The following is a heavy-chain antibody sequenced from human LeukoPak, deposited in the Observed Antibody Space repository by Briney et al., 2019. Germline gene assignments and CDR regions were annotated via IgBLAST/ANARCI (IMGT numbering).Heavy chain of an antibody. D-gene: IGHD7-27*01. J-gene: IGHJ4*02. V-gene: IGHV3-30*03. CDR2: ISYDGSNK. CDR1: GFTFSSYG. CDR3: ARGLTNWYQVTGIDY. Sequence: PGGSLRLSCAASGFTFSSYGMHWVRQAPGKGLEWVAVISYDGSNKYYADSVKGRFTISRDNSKNTLYLQMNSLRAEDTAVYYCARGLTNWYQVTGIDYWGQGTLVTVSS.